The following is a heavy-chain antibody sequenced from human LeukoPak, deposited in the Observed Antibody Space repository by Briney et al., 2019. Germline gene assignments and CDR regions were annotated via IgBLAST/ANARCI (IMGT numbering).Heavy chain of an antibody. J-gene: IGHJ2*01. CDR1: GLTFSSYG. V-gene: IGHV3-33*06. CDR3: AKDSEELAYCGGDCYFNWYFDL. CDR2: IWYDGSNK. Sequence: GRSLRLSCAASGLTFSSYGMHWVRQAPGKGLEWVAVIWYDGSNKYYADSVKGRFTISRDNSKNTLYLQMNSLRAEDTAVYYCAKDSEELAYCGGDCYFNWYFDLWGRGTLVTVSS. D-gene: IGHD2-21*02.